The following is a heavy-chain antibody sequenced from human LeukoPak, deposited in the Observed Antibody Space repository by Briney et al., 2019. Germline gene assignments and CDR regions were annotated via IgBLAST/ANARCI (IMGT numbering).Heavy chain of an antibody. D-gene: IGHD4/OR15-4a*01. Sequence: ASVKVSCKASGGTFSSYAISWVRQAPGQGLEWMGRIIPILGIANYAQKFQGRVTITADKSTSTAYMELGSLRSEDTAVYYCARDQVLKDYYGMDVWGQGTTVTVSS. CDR1: GGTFSSYA. CDR2: IIPILGIA. V-gene: IGHV1-69*04. CDR3: ARDQVLKDYYGMDV. J-gene: IGHJ6*02.